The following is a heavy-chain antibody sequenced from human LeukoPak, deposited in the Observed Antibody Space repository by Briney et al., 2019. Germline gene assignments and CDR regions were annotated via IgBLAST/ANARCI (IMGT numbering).Heavy chain of an antibody. CDR2: MHYSGDS. V-gene: IGHV4-59*01. D-gene: IGHD1-1*01. CDR1: GGSISSFF. CDR3: ARDLELERNRWNYFES. Sequence: PSETLSLTCTVSGGSISSFFWSWIRQPPGKGLEWIGSMHYSGDSKYNPSLKSRVSLSTDTSKQQFSLRLSSVTAADTAVYYCARDLELERNRWNYFESWGQGTLVTVSS. J-gene: IGHJ4*02.